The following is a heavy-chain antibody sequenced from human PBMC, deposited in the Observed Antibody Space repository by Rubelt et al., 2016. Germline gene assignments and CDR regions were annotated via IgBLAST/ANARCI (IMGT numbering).Heavy chain of an antibody. J-gene: IGHJ4*02. CDR2: ISRTGGTT. CDR1: GFTFSISA. V-gene: IGHV3-23*04. CDR3: ARAGGSYRLDF. D-gene: IGHD1-26*01. Sequence: EVHLVESGGGLVQPGGSLRLSCAASGFTFSISAMTWVRQAPGKGLEWVSSISRTGGTTYYADSVKGRFTIARDTAKNPLYLQMDSLGVEDSAVYYCARAGGSYRLDFWGQGTLVTVSS.